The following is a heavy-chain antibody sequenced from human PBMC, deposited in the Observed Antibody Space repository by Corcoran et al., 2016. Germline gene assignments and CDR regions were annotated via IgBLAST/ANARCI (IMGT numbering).Heavy chain of an antibody. Sequence: QVQLQQWGAGLLKPSETLSLTCAVYGGSFSGYYWSWIRPPPGKGLEWIGEINHSGSTNYNPSLKSRVTISVDTSKNQFSLKLSSVTAADTAVYYWARWSRDVYNLGDGGQGTLVTVSS. J-gene: IGHJ4*02. CDR3: ARWSRDVYNLGD. CDR2: INHSGST. D-gene: IGHD1-1*01. V-gene: IGHV4-34*01. CDR1: GGSFSGYY.